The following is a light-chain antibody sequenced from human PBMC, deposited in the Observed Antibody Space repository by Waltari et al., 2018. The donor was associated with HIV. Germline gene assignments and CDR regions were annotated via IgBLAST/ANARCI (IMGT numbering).Light chain of an antibody. J-gene: IGLJ3*02. V-gene: IGLV2-11*01. CDR2: DVS. CDR1: SSDVGGYKY. Sequence: QSALTQPRSVSGSPGQSVTISCTGTSSDVGGYKYVSWYQQQPGNTPKLLLDDVSTRPAGVPDRFSGSKSGNTASLTISGLQAEDEADYYCCSYAGSYTVVFGGGTNLTVL. CDR3: CSYAGSYTVV.